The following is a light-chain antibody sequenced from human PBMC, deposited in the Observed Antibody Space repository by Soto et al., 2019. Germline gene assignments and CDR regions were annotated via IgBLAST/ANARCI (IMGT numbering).Light chain of an antibody. CDR1: QSLSRW. V-gene: IGKV1-5*01. Sequence: DIQLTQSPSSLSASVGDRVTITCRASQSLSRWLAWYQQKPGKAPNLLIYDASTLERGVPSRFSGTGSGTEFTLTIDSLQPDDFATYYCQQYHTSSITFGQGTRLENK. CDR2: DAS. CDR3: QQYHTSSIT. J-gene: IGKJ5*01.